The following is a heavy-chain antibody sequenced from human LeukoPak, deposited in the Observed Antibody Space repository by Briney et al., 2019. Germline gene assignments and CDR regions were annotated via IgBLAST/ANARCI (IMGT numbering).Heavy chain of an antibody. CDR3: ARGSRDFRYCTNGVCLKGFDY. J-gene: IGHJ4*02. V-gene: IGHV4-34*01. CDR2: INHSGST. D-gene: IGHD2-8*01. Sequence: SETLSLTCAVYGGSFSGYYWSWIRQPPGKGLEWNGEINHSGSTNYNPSLKSRVTISVDTSKNQFSLKLSSVTAADTAVYYCARGSRDFRYCTNGVCLKGFDYWGQGTLVTVSS. CDR1: GGSFSGYY.